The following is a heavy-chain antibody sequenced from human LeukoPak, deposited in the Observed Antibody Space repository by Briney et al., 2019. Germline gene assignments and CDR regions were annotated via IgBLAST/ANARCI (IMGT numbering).Heavy chain of an antibody. CDR3: ARVDHLGSVRGVNYFDY. V-gene: IGHV1-2*02. CDR1: GYTFTGYY. J-gene: IGHJ4*02. Sequence: ASVKVSCKASGYTFTGYYMHCVRQAPGQGLEWMGWINPNSGGTNYAQKFQGRVTMTRDTSISTAYMELSRLRSDDTAVYYCARVDHLGSVRGVNYFDYWGQGTLVTVS. D-gene: IGHD3-10*01. CDR2: INPNSGGT.